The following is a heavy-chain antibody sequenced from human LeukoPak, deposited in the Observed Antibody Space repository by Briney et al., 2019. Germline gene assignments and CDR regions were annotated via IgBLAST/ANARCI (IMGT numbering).Heavy chain of an antibody. Sequence: SETLSLTCALYGGSFGVYYWIWIRQPPGKGLEWIGEINHSGRTNYNPSLKSRVTISLDKSKNQFSLKLSSVAAADTAVYFCARDGGSNNYWFDPCGQGTLVIVSS. CDR1: GGSFGVYY. V-gene: IGHV4-34*01. D-gene: IGHD4-23*01. CDR2: INHSGRT. J-gene: IGHJ5*02. CDR3: ARDGGSNNYWFDP.